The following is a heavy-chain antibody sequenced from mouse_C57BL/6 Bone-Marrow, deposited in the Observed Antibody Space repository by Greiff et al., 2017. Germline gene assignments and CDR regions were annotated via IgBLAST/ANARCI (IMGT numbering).Heavy chain of an antibody. CDR1: GFTFSSYA. CDR2: ISDGGSYT. Sequence: DVKLVESGGGLVKPGGSLKLSCAASGFTFSSYAMSWVRQTPEKRLEWVATISDGGSYTYYPDNVKGRFTISRDNAKNNLYLQMSHLKSEDTAMYYCAREIWEDAMDYWGQGTSVTVSS. D-gene: IGHD1-1*02. CDR3: AREIWEDAMDY. V-gene: IGHV5-4*01. J-gene: IGHJ4*01.